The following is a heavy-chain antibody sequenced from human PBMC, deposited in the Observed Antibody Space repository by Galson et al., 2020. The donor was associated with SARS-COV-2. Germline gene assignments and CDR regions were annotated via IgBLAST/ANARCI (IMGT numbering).Heavy chain of an antibody. Sequence: ASETLSLTCTVSGGSMNSYYWSWIRQPPGKGLEWTGYIYYRGNTNYNPSLKSRVTISVDTSKNQFSLRLSSVIAADTAVYYCARHSTSATYFHYWVQGTLVTVSS. D-gene: IGHD2-15*01. CDR2: IYYRGNT. V-gene: IGHV4-59*01. J-gene: IGHJ4*02. CDR3: ARHSTSATYFHY. CDR1: GGSMNSYY.